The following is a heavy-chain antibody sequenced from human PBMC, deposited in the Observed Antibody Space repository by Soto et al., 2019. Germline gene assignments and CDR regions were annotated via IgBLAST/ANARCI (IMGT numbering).Heavy chain of an antibody. CDR3: ARATMVRGVISNWFDP. V-gene: IGHV4-59*08. CDR1: GGSISSYY. J-gene: IGHJ5*02. D-gene: IGHD3-10*01. CDR2: IYYSGST. Sequence: SETLSLTCTVSGGSISSYYWSWIRQPPGKGLEWIGYIYYSGSTNYNPSLKSRVTISVDTSKNQFSLKLSSVTAADTAVYYCARATMVRGVISNWFDPWGQGTLVTVS.